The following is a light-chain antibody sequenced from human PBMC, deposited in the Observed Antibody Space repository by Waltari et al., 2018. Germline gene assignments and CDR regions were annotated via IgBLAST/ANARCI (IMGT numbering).Light chain of an antibody. CDR1: SSDVGGYNY. CDR2: DDS. CDR3: TSYTSSSSLV. J-gene: IGLJ1*01. Sequence: QSALTQPASVSGSPGQSITISCTGTSSDVGGYNYVSWYQQHPGKAPNLMIYDDSNRPSVVSSRFSGSKSGNTASLTIAGLQAEDEADYYCTSYTSSSSLVFGTGTKVTVL. V-gene: IGLV2-14*01.